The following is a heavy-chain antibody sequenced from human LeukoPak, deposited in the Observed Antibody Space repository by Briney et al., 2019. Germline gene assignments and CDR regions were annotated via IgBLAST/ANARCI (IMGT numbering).Heavy chain of an antibody. Sequence: GGSLTLSCAASGFTFSSYGMHWVRQGPGKGLVWVSYIKSDESRTNYADSVKSRFTISRDNAKNTLYLQMNSVGAEDAAVYYCARGRLGYSDCWGQGTVVTVSS. D-gene: IGHD4-11*01. CDR3: ARGRLGYSDC. V-gene: IGHV3-74*01. CDR2: IKSDESRT. J-gene: IGHJ4*02. CDR1: GFTFSSYG.